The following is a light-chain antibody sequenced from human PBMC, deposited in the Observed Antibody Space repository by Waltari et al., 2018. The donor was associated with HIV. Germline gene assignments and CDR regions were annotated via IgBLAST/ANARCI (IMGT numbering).Light chain of an antibody. CDR2: GNT. CDR1: SSNIGAGYD. V-gene: IGLV1-40*01. Sequence: QSVLTQPPSVSGAPGQRVTISCTGSSSNIGAGYDVHWYQQLPGTAPKLLIYGNTKRPAGVPDRFSGSKSATSASLAISGLQAEDEADYYCQSYDSSLSGWVFGGGTKLTVL. J-gene: IGLJ3*02. CDR3: QSYDSSLSGWV.